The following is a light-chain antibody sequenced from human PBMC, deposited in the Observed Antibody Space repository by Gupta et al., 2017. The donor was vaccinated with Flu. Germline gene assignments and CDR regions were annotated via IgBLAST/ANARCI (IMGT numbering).Light chain of an antibody. J-gene: IGKJ1*01. CDR2: LVS. CDR1: RSLVDSEGDIV. Sequence: VALGQQASMSGRSSRSLVDSEGDIVLHWFRRRQGQSPRRRIKLVSHRESGVQERLGGGGSGNNLILKIRRVEAEDVGVYFGMKGVLRPWAFGRGTKVEIK. V-gene: IGKV2-30*01. CDR3: MKGVLRPWA.